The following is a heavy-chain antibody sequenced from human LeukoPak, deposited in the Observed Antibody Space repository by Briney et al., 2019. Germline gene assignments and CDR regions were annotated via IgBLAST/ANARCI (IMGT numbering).Heavy chain of an antibody. V-gene: IGHV4-34*01. D-gene: IGHD2-2*01. CDR1: DESFSGYY. Sequence: SETLSLTCAVYDESFSGYYCSWIRQPPGKGLEWIGEINHSGSTNYNPSLKSRVTISVDTSKNQFSLKLSSVTAADTAVYYCARVVPAGYYGMDVWGQGTTVTASS. J-gene: IGHJ6*02. CDR3: ARVVPAGYYGMDV. CDR2: INHSGST.